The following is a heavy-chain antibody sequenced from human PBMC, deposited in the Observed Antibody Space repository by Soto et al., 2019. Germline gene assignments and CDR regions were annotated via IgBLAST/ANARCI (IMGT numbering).Heavy chain of an antibody. CDR1: GFSLSTYHMG. D-gene: IGHD4-17*01. CDR2: IYWDDDK. V-gene: IGHV2-5*02. J-gene: IGHJ4*02. Sequence: QITLKESGPTLVRPAQTLTLTCDFSGFSLSTYHMGVAWIRQPPGKAPEWLALIYWDDDKRYSPSLKDRLAIPKDTSSNQVVLTITNMDPGDTATYFCAHAGDYDLLTFDHWGPGTLVTVSS. CDR3: AHAGDYDLLTFDH.